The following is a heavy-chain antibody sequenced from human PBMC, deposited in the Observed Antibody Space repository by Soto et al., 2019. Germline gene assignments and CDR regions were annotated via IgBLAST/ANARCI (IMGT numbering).Heavy chain of an antibody. CDR1: DGNIRGFY. J-gene: IGHJ4*02. CDR3: ARWRYCGGDCYWLDF. V-gene: IGHV4-59*01. Sequence: SQTQPLPCTISDGNIRGFYWGWIRQTPGKGLEWIGNIYYSGSANYDPSLRSRVTISLNTSKNQFSLNLNSVTAADTAIYYCARWRYCGGDCYWLDFWGQGTLVTAPQ. CDR2: IYYSGSA. D-gene: IGHD2-21*02.